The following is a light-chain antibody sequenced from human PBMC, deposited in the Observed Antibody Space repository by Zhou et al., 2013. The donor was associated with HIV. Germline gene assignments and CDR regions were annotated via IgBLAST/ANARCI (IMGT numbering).Light chain of an antibody. Sequence: EIVLTQSPGTLSLSPGERATLSCRASQSVSSNFLAWYQQKPGQAPRLLISGASSRAAGIPDRFSGSGSGTDFTLTISRLEPEDFAVYSCQQYADSQMYTFGQGTKLEIK. J-gene: IGKJ2*01. V-gene: IGKV3-20*01. CDR1: QSVSSNF. CDR3: QQYADSQMYT. CDR2: GAS.